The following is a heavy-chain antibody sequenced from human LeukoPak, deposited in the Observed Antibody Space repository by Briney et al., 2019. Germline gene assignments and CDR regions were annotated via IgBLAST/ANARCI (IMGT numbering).Heavy chain of an antibody. V-gene: IGHV4-59*08. Sequence: KPSETLSLTCTVSGGSISSYYWSWIRQPPGKGLEWIGYIYYSGSTNYNPSLKSRVTISVDTSKNQFSLKLSSVTAADTAVYYCARGSVTSPSVLAFDIWGQGTMVTVSS. D-gene: IGHD4-17*01. CDR2: IYYSGST. CDR1: GGSISSYY. J-gene: IGHJ3*02. CDR3: ARGSVTSPSVLAFDI.